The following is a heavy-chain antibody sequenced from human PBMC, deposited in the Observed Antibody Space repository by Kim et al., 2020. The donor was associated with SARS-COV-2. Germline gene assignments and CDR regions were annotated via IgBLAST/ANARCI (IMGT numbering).Heavy chain of an antibody. Sequence: ASVKVSCKASGYTFTGYYMHWVRQAPGQGLEWMGWINPNSGGTNYAQKFQGRVTMTRDTSISTAYMELSRLRSDDTAVYYCARATIFGVVINAFDIWGQGTMVTVSS. V-gene: IGHV1-2*02. CDR3: ARATIFGVVINAFDI. CDR1: GYTFTGYY. J-gene: IGHJ3*02. D-gene: IGHD3-3*01. CDR2: INPNSGGT.